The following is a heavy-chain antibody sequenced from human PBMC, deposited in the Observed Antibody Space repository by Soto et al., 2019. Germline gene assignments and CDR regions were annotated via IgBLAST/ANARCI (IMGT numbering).Heavy chain of an antibody. D-gene: IGHD7-27*01. J-gene: IGHJ4*02. CDR3: ARKAWVRFDY. CDR1: GDSISSSVW. V-gene: IGHV4-4*02. Sequence: NPSETLSLTCAVSGDSISSSVWWTWVRQPPGKGLEWIGEVFHTGDTYFNPSLRSRVAMSVDKSTNEFSLKVTSVTAADTAIYYCARKAWVRFDYWGQGALVTVSS. CDR2: VFHTGDT.